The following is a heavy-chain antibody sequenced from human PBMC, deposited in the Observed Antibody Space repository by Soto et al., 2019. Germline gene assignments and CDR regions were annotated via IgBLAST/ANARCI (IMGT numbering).Heavy chain of an antibody. J-gene: IGHJ6*03. D-gene: IGHD5-18*01. CDR3: ALRHSYGPYYYYYYMDV. Sequence: ASVKVSCKASGYTFTTSYMHWVRQAPGQGLEWMGWMNPNSGNTGYAQKFQGRVTMTRNTSISTAYMELSSLRSEDTAVYYCALRHSYGPYYYYYYMDVWGKGTTVTVSS. V-gene: IGHV1-8*02. CDR1: GYTFTTSY. CDR2: MNPNSGNT.